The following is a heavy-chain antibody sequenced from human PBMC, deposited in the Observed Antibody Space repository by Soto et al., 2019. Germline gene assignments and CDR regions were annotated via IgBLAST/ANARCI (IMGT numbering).Heavy chain of an antibody. V-gene: IGHV4-38-2*02. D-gene: IGHD1-26*01. CDR2: IYHSGTT. CDR3: ARERRYSGTYVTFDI. Sequence: PSETLSLTCAVSCYSIRSDYYWGWIRQPPGKGLEWIGTIYHSGTTYYNPSLKSRVAISIDTSKNQFSLKLSSVTAADTAIFYCARERRYSGTYVTFDIWGQGTEVTVSS. J-gene: IGHJ3*02. CDR1: CYSIRSDYY.